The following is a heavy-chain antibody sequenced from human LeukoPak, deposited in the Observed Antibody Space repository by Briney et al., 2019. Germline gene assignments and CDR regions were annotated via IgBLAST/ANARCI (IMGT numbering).Heavy chain of an antibody. V-gene: IGHV3-74*03. CDR1: GFTFSGHW. J-gene: IGHJ4*02. Sequence: GGSLRLSCTASGFTFSGHWIHWVRQPPGMGLVWVSRINERGTDSMYAESVKGRFTISRDNAKSTVYLQMNSLRAEDTAVYYCARGGSGNYYTLFDYWGQGTLVTVSS. CDR2: INERGTDS. CDR3: ARGGSGNYYTLFDY. D-gene: IGHD3-10*01.